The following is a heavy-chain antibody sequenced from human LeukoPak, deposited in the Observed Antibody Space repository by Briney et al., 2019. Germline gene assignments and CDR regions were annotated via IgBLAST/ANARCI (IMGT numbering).Heavy chain of an antibody. CDR1: GFTYSNYA. CDR3: ARGYDSSGWYRGYNWFDP. D-gene: IGHD6-19*01. Sequence: GGSLRLSCAASGFTYSNYAMHWVRQAPGKGLEWVADISYDAGNIYYADSVKGRFTISRDNSRNTLYLQMNSLRAEDTAVYYCARGYDSSGWYRGYNWFDPWGQGTLVTVSS. J-gene: IGHJ5*02. CDR2: ISYDAGNI. V-gene: IGHV3-30-3*01.